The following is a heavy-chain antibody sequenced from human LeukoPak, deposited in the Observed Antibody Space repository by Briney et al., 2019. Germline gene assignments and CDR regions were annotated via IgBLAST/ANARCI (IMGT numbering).Heavy chain of an antibody. Sequence: SETLSLTCTVSGGSISSSSYYWGWIRQPPGKGLEWIVSIYYSGSTYYNPSLKSRVTISVDTSKNQFSLKLSSVTAADTAVYYCARDREVNYYYYMDVWGKGTTVTVSS. CDR3: ARDREVNYYYYMDV. CDR1: GGSISSSSYY. J-gene: IGHJ6*03. CDR2: IYYSGST. D-gene: IGHD3-10*01. V-gene: IGHV4-39*07.